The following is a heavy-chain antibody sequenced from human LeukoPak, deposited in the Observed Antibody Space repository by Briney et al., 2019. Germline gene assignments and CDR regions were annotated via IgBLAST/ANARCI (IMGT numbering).Heavy chain of an antibody. CDR2: IYYSGST. D-gene: IGHD1-26*01. CDR1: GGSISSYY. J-gene: IGHJ4*02. V-gene: IGHV4-59*08. Sequence: SETLSLTCTVSGGSISSYYWSWIRQPPGKGLEWIGYIYYSGSTNYNPSLKSRVTISVDTSKNQFSLKLSSVTAADTAVYYCARFGTSGSYFPLFDCWGQGTLVTVSS. CDR3: ARFGTSGSYFPLFDC.